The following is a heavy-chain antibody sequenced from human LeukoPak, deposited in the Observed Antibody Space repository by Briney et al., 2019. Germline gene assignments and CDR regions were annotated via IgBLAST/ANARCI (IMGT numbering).Heavy chain of an antibody. J-gene: IGHJ4*02. D-gene: IGHD6-19*01. CDR2: INHSGST. CDR3: ALRASTGWLNIDY. V-gene: IGHV4-34*01. Sequence: PSETLSLTCAVYGGSFSGYYWSWIRQPPGKGLEWIGEINHSGSTNYNPSLKSRVTISVDTSKNQFSLKLSSVTAADTAVYYCALRASTGWLNIDYWGQGTLVTVSS. CDR1: GGSFSGYY.